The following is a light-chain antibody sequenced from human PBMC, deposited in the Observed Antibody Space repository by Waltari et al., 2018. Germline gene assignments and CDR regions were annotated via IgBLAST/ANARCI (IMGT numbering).Light chain of an antibody. V-gene: IGKV3-11*01. CDR2: DTS. CDR3: QQRRDWPLT. CDR1: QSVTNY. Sequence: DIVLTQSPAILSLSPGERASLSCRASQSVTNYLAWYPQKPGQAPRLLIYDTSNRATGIPARFSGSGFGTDFTLTISSLEPEDFAVYYCQQRRDWPLTFGGGTKVEIK. J-gene: IGKJ4*01.